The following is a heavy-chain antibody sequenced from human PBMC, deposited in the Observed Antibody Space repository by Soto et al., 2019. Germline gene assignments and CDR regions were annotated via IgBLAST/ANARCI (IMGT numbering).Heavy chain of an antibody. CDR1: GGSFSGYY. Sequence: SETPSLTCAVYGGSFSGYYWSWIRQPPGKGLEWIGEINHSGSTNYNPSLRSRVTISVDTSKNQFSLKLSSVTAADTAVYYCARGPNYAYYYDSSGYLVYWGQGTLVTVSS. CDR3: ARGPNYAYYYDSSGYLVY. CDR2: INHSGST. J-gene: IGHJ4*02. D-gene: IGHD3-22*01. V-gene: IGHV4-34*01.